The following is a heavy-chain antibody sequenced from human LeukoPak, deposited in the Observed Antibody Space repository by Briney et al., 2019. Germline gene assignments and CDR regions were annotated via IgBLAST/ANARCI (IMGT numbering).Heavy chain of an antibody. CDR2: ISVSGGST. Sequence: SCKASGFTFSSYAMSWVRQAPGEGLEWVSGISVSGGSTYYADSVKGRFTISSDNSNNMLHLQMNSLRAEDTAEYYCAREGSSYYYGSGSYRWFDPWGQGTLVTVSS. CDR1: GFTFSSYA. J-gene: IGHJ5*02. D-gene: IGHD3-10*01. CDR3: AREGSSYYYGSGSYRWFDP. V-gene: IGHV3-23*01.